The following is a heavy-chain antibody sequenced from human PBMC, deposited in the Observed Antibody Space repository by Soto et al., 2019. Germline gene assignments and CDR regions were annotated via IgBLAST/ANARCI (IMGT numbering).Heavy chain of an antibody. V-gene: IGHV3-48*01. CDR2: ISSSSSTI. J-gene: IGHJ4*02. Sequence: EVQLVESGGGLVQPGGSLRLSCAASGFTFSSYSMNWVRQAPGKGLEWVSYISSSSSTIYYADSVKGRFTISRDNAKNSLYLQMNSLRAEDTSVYYCARERLTYYFDCWGQGTLVTVSS. CDR1: GFTFSSYS. CDR3: ARERLTYYFDC.